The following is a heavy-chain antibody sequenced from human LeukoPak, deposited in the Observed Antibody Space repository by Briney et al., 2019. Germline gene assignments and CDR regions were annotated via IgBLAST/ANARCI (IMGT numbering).Heavy chain of an antibody. J-gene: IGHJ4*02. CDR2: IKYDGSST. Sequence: GGSLRLSCAASGFTVTSNYMSWVRQAPRKGLEWVSRIKYDGSSTNYADSVKGRFTISRDNSKNTLYLQMNSLRAEDTAVYYCAKDHVAGATVDYWGQGTLVTVSS. CDR1: GFTVTSNY. CDR3: AKDHVAGATVDY. V-gene: IGHV3-23*01. D-gene: IGHD6-19*01.